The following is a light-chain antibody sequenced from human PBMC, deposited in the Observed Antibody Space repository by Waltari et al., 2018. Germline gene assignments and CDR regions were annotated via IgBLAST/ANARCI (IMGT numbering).Light chain of an antibody. CDR3: QSADNSGTYWE. J-gene: IGLJ3*02. Sequence: SHELTQPPSVSVSPGQTATISRPSDALPKQYGHWYQQKPGQAPILLINKDTERPSGIPERFSGFSSGTTVTLTISGVQAEDEADYYCQSADNSGTYWEFGGGTKLTVL. CDR1: ALPKQY. CDR2: KDT. V-gene: IGLV3-25*03.